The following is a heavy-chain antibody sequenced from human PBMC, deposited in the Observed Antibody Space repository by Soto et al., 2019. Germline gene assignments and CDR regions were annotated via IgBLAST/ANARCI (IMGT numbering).Heavy chain of an antibody. CDR3: ALGIATGQLDP. CDR2: INPDNGNT. J-gene: IGHJ5*02. Sequence: QVQLVQSGAEVKKPGASVKISCKASGYTFTRYTMNWVRQAPGQRLEWMGWINPDNGNTKSSQKFQDRVIITRDTSASTAYMYLNSLRSEDTAVYYCALGIATGQLDPWGQGTLVTVSS. D-gene: IGHD1-1*01. V-gene: IGHV1-3*01. CDR1: GYTFTRYT.